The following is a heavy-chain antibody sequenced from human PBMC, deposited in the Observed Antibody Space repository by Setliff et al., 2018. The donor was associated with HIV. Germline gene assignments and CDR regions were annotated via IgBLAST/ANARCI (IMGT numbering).Heavy chain of an antibody. J-gene: IGHJ4*02. CDR2: IYYSGST. CDR1: GGSISSGGYY. CDR3: ARQVTVVGYFETAAGSFNY. D-gene: IGHD2-21*01. V-gene: IGHV4-31*03. Sequence: LSLTCTVSGGSISSGGYYWSWIRQHPGKGLEWIGYIYYSGSTYYNPSLKSRVTISVDTSKNQFSLNLSSVTDADTAVYYCARQVTVVGYFETAAGSFNYWGPGTLVTV.